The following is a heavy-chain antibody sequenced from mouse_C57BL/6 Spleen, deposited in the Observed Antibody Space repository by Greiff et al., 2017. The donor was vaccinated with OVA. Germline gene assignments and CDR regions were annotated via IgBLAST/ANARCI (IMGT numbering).Heavy chain of an antibody. D-gene: IGHD1-1*01. Sequence: QVQLQQSGAELMKPGASVKLSCKATGYTFTGYWIEWVKQRPGHGLEWIGEILPGSGSTNYNEKFKGKATFTADTSSNTAYMQLSSLTTEDSAIYYCARGRITTVVATFTPMDDWGQGTSVTVSS. CDR2: ILPGSGST. J-gene: IGHJ4*01. CDR1: GYTFTGYW. CDR3: ARGRITTVVATFTPMDD. V-gene: IGHV1-9*01.